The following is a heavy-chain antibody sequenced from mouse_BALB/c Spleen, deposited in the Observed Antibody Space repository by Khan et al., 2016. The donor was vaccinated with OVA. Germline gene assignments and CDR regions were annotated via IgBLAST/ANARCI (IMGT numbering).Heavy chain of an antibody. J-gene: IGHJ3*01. CDR3: AREASSWDFSLPY. D-gene: IGHD4-1*01. Sequence: VQLQQSGPELVEPGASVKMSCKASGYTFTNYVIHWVKQKPGQGLEWIGYINPDNAGTRYNEKFKDKATLTSDISSTSAYMELLSLTSEDSAAYYCAREASSWDFSLPYWGQGTLVTVSA. CDR1: GYTFTNYV. CDR2: INPDNAGT. V-gene: IGHV1S136*01.